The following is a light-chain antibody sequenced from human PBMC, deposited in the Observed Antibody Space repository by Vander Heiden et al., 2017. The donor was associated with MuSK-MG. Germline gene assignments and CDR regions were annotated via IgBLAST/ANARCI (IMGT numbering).Light chain of an antibody. Sequence: QSALTQPPSASGSPGQSVTISCTGSSSDVGGYNYVSWYQQHPGKAPILMIYEVSKRPSGVPDRFSGSKSGNTASLTVSGLQAEDEAYYYCSSYAGSLVVFGGGTKLTVL. V-gene: IGLV2-8*01. CDR2: EVS. CDR1: SSDVGGYNY. J-gene: IGLJ2*01. CDR3: SSYAGSLVV.